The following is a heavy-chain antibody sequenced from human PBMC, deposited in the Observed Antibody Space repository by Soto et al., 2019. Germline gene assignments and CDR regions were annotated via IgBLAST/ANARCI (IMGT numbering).Heavy chain of an antibody. Sequence: WASVKVSCKASGYTFTIYYMHWVRQAPGQGLEWMGRINPSGGSTSYAQKFQGRVAMTRDTSTSTVYMELSSLRSEDTAVYYCARDESGSQGYWGQGTLVTVSS. J-gene: IGHJ4*02. D-gene: IGHD1-26*01. CDR1: GYTFTIYY. V-gene: IGHV1-46*01. CDR3: ARDESGSQGY. CDR2: INPSGGST.